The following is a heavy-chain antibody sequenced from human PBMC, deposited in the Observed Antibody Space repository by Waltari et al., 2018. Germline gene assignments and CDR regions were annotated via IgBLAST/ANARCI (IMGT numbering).Heavy chain of an antibody. D-gene: IGHD3-10*01. Sequence: QVQLQESGPRLVTPSQTLSLTCTVSGVSISSGTYSWSWIRQSAGRGLEWIGRIYSSGTTKYNPSLKSRVSISIDRSKNQFFVRLTSATAADSAIYYCVRDWGGDDSGSVWGRGAPVTVSS. CDR2: IYSSGTT. CDR1: GVSISSGTYS. CDR3: VRDWGGDDSGSV. J-gene: IGHJ4*02. V-gene: IGHV4-61*02.